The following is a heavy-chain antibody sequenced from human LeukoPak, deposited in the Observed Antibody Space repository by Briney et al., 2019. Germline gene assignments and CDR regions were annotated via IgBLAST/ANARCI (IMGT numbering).Heavy chain of an antibody. D-gene: IGHD3-9*01. CDR3: ATVLRYFDWSPGDAFDI. Sequence: ASVKVSCKVSGYTLTELSMHWVRQAPGKGLEWMGGFDPEDGETIYAQKFQGRVTMTEDTSTDTAYMELSSLRSEDTAVYYCATVLRYFDWSPGDAFDIWGQGTMVTVSS. V-gene: IGHV1-24*01. CDR2: FDPEDGET. CDR1: GYTLTELS. J-gene: IGHJ3*02.